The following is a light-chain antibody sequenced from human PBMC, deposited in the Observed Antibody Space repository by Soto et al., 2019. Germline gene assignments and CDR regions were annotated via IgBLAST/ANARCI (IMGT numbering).Light chain of an antibody. V-gene: IGKV1-9*01. CDR3: QQLNSYPLT. CDR1: QGISSY. Sequence: IQWTRAPSFLSASVVSMVTITGRACQGISSYLAWYQQKPRQAPEVLIFGASTLQSGVPSRFSGSGSGTEFTLTISSLQPEDFATYYCQQLNSYPLTLGRGTKVDIK. CDR2: GAS. J-gene: IGKJ4*01.